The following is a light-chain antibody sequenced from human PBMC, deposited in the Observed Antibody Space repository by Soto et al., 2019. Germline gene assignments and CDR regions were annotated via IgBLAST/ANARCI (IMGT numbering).Light chain of an antibody. J-gene: IGKJ5*01. CDR1: QSVSSSS. V-gene: IGKV3-20*01. CDR3: QRYGGSPLIT. Sequence: ETVLTQSPGTVSLSPGERATLSCRAIQSVSSSSLAWYQQRPGQAPRLLIYGTSSRATGIPDRFSGSGSGTDFTLTISRLEPEDFAVYFCQRYGGSPLITFGQGTRLENK. CDR2: GTS.